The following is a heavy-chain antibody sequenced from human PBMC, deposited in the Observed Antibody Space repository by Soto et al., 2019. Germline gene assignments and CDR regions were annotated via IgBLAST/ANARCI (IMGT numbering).Heavy chain of an antibody. Sequence: GSLRLSCAASGFIFSGHTMSWVRQAPGTGLEWVSSIDQTGAYTNYAESVKGRFTISRDNSRNTLDLQMNSLRAADTALYHCVSWIFAHFDPWGQGTPVTVSS. CDR1: GFIFSGHT. V-gene: IGHV3-23*05. D-gene: IGHD3-3*01. CDR2: IDQTGAYT. J-gene: IGHJ5*02. CDR3: VSWIFAHFDP.